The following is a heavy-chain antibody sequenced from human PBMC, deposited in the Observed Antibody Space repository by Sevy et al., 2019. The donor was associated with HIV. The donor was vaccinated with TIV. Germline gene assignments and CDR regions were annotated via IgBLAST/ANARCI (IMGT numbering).Heavy chain of an antibody. V-gene: IGHV3-30*03. J-gene: IGHJ4*02. CDR2: MSYDGNNK. CDR3: ARDLIAFAMYYADVSGYPSDY. Sequence: GGSLRLSCAASGFSFKTFGMHWVRQAPGKGLEWVAVMSYDGNNKYYTKSVMGRFTISRDNAKKTLYLEMNSLRAEDTAVYFCARDLIAFAMYYADVSGYPSDYWGQGTQVTVSS. D-gene: IGHD5-12*01. CDR1: GFSFKTFG.